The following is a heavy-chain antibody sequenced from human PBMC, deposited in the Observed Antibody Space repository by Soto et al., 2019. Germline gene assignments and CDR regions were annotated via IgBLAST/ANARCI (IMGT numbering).Heavy chain of an antibody. D-gene: IGHD6-13*01. J-gene: IGHJ5*02. CDR1: GFTFSNYA. Sequence: EVQLLESGGGLVQPGGSLRLSCAASGFTFSNYAMTWVRQAPGQGLEWVSGISGSGSSIYYADSVKGRFTISRDNSNNTLYLKMNSLRAEDTAVYYCAKGGDSSSWKNWFDPWGQGTLVTVSS. CDR3: AKGGDSSSWKNWFDP. CDR2: ISGSGSSI. V-gene: IGHV3-23*01.